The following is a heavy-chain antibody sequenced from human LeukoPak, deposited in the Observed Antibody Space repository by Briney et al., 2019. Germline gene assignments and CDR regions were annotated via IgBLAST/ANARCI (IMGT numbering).Heavy chain of an antibody. CDR1: GYTFTSYA. Sequence: ASVKVSCKASGYTFTSYAMHWVRQAPGQRLEWMGWINAGNGNTKYSQKFQGRVTITRDTSASTAYMELSSLRSEDTAVYYCARGLGYWYYFDYWGQGTLVTVSS. CDR2: INAGNGNT. V-gene: IGHV1-3*01. J-gene: IGHJ4*02. D-gene: IGHD3-22*01. CDR3: ARGLGYWYYFDY.